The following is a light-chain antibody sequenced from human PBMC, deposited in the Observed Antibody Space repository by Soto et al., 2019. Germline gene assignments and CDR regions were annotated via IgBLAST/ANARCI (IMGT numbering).Light chain of an antibody. CDR2: EGS. CDR3: CSYAGSSTLVV. J-gene: IGLJ2*01. V-gene: IGLV2-23*01. Sequence: QSALTQPASVSGSPGQSITISCTGTSSGVGSYNLVSWYQQHPGKAPKLMIYEGSKRPSGVSNRFSGSKSGNTASLTISGLQAEDEADYYCCSYAGSSTLVVFGGGTKVTVL. CDR1: SSGVGSYNL.